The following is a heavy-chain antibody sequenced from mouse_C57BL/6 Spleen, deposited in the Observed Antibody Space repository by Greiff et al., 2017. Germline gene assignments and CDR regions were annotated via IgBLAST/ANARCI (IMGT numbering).Heavy chain of an antibody. CDR2: INYDGSST. Sequence: EVKLMESEGGLVQPGSSMKLSCTASGFTFSDYYMAWVSQVPEKGLEWVANINYDGSSTYYLDSLKSRFIISGDNAKNILYLQMSSLKSEDTATYYCAREGYEGYFDVWGTGTTVTVSS. J-gene: IGHJ1*03. D-gene: IGHD3-1*01. CDR1: GFTFSDYY. V-gene: IGHV5-16*01. CDR3: AREGYEGYFDV.